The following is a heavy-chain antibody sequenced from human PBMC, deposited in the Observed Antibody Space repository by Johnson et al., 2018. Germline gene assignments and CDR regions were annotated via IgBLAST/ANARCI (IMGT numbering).Heavy chain of an antibody. CDR3: ARYGLGLDY. V-gene: IGHV3-30*03. CDR2: ISYDGSNK. J-gene: IGHJ4*02. Sequence: VQSGRSLRLSCAASGFTFSSYAIHWVRQAPGKGLEWVAVISYDGSNKYYADSVKGRFTISRDNSKNTLYLQMNSLRAEDTAVYYCARYGLGLDYWGQGILVTVSS. CDR1: GFTFSSYA. D-gene: IGHD4-17*01.